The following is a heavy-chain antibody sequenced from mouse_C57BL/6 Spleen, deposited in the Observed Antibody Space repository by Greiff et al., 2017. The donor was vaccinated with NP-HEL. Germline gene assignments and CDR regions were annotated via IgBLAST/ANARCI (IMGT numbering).Heavy chain of an antibody. D-gene: IGHD2-4*01. J-gene: IGHJ3*01. CDR3: ARPSVYYDYDVAFAY. CDR2: IDPSDSYT. V-gene: IGHV1-50*01. Sequence: QVQLKQPGAELVKPGASVKLSCKASGYTFTSYWMQWVKQRPGQGLEWIGEIDPSDSYTNYNQKFKGKATLTVDTSSSTAYMQLSSLTSEDSAVYYCARPSVYYDYDVAFAYWGQGTLVTVSA. CDR1: GYTFTSYW.